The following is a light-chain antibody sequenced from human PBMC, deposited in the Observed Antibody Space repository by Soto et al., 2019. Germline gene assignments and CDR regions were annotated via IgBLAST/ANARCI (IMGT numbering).Light chain of an antibody. V-gene: IGKV1-12*01. J-gene: IGKJ5*01. CDR2: SAS. CDR3: QQCNSFPIT. CDR1: QGISNC. Sequence: DIQMTQSPSSVSASVGDRVTITCRASQGISNCLAWYQQKPGKAPQLLIYSASTIQSGVPSRFSGSGSGTDFTLTISSLQPEDFATYYCQQCNSFPITFGQGTGLEIK.